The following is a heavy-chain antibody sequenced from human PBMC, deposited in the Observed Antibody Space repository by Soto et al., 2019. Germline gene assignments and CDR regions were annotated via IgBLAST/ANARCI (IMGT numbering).Heavy chain of an antibody. D-gene: IGHD3-16*01. J-gene: IGHJ6*01. CDR3: ARDPRGTGTYDAKGG. Sequence: GASVKVSSKASGYNFTAHYVQWARQAPGQGLVWMAWINPYSGDTNYAQKFQGRVTMNRDTSINTGYMELTSLTYDDTAVYFWARDPRGTGTYDAKGGWGRGSTVA. CDR1: GYNFTAHY. V-gene: IGHV1-2*02. CDR2: INPYSGDT.